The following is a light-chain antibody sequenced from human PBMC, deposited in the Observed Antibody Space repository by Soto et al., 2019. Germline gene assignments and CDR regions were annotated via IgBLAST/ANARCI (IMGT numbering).Light chain of an antibody. Sequence: EIVLTQSPVTLSLSPGERATLSCRASQSINNYLAWYQQKPGQPPRLLIYDASNRATAIPVRFSGSGSGTDFTPPISSRQAEDSSVYYCQYRGIWPPGATFGGGTKVEIK. CDR1: QSINNY. J-gene: IGKJ4*01. CDR3: QYRGIWPPGAT. CDR2: DAS. V-gene: IGKV3-11*01.